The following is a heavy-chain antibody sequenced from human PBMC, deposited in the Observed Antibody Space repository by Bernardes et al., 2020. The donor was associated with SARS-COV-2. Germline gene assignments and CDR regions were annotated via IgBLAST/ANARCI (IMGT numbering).Heavy chain of an antibody. V-gene: IGHV1-2*02. CDR2: INPNSGGT. D-gene: IGHD3-22*01. J-gene: IGHJ6*02. CDR1: GYPFTGYY. CDR3: ALPPTNYDRYAMDV. Sequence: ASVKVSCKASGYPFTGYYIHWVRQAPGQGLEWMGWINPNSGGTTYAQKFQGRVTMTRDTSINTAYMELGRLRSDDTAMFYCALPPTNYDRYAMDVWGQGTTVTVSS.